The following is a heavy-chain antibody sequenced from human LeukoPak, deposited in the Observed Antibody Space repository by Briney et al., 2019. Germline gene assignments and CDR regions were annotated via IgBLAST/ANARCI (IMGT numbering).Heavy chain of an antibody. Sequence: GGSLRLSCAASGFTFTTDPMSWVRQAPGRGLEWVSVITGNSGSSYYADSVKGRFSISRDNSKNTLFLQLNTLRADDTAVYYCAKLSSAWHVDYWGQGTLVTVSS. V-gene: IGHV3-23*01. CDR1: GFTFTTDP. J-gene: IGHJ4*02. D-gene: IGHD6-25*01. CDR2: ITGNSGSS. CDR3: AKLSSAWHVDY.